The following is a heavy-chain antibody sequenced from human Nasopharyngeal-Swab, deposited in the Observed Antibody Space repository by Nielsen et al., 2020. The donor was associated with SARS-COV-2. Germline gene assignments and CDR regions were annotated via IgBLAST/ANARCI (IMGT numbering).Heavy chain of an antibody. D-gene: IGHD3-3*01. Sequence: WIRQPPGKGLEWVSSISSRSTYIYYADSVKGRFTVSRDNAKNSLYLQMSSLRTEDAAVYYCARSPYYDFWSGYYTRFDYWGRGTLVTVSS. J-gene: IGHJ4*02. CDR3: ARSPYYDFWSGYYTRFDY. V-gene: IGHV3-21*01. CDR2: ISSRSTYI.